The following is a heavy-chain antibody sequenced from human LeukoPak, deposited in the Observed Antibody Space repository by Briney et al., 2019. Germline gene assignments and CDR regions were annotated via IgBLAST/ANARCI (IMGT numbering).Heavy chain of an antibody. Sequence: PGGSLRLSCAASGFTFSSYAMSWVRQAPGKGLEWVSAISGSGGSTYYADSVKGRFTISRDNSKNTPYLQMNSLRAEDTAVYYCARDVVEMAPPGDAFDIWGQGTMVTVSS. J-gene: IGHJ3*02. CDR1: GFTFSSYA. CDR3: ARDVVEMAPPGDAFDI. CDR2: ISGSGGST. D-gene: IGHD5-24*01. V-gene: IGHV3-23*01.